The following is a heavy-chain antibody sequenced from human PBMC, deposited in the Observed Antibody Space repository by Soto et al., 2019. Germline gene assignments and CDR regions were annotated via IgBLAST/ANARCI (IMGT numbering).Heavy chain of an antibody. V-gene: IGHV1-8*01. CDR1: GYTFTSCD. CDR2: MNPNSGNT. Sequence: GASVKVSCKASGYTFTSCDINWVRQATGQGLEWMGWMNPNSGNTGYAQKFQGRVTMTGNTSISTAYMELSSLRSEDTAVYYCAIYGDYHHYYYYYYMDVWGKGTTVTVSS. CDR3: AIYGDYHHYYYYYYMDV. D-gene: IGHD4-17*01. J-gene: IGHJ6*03.